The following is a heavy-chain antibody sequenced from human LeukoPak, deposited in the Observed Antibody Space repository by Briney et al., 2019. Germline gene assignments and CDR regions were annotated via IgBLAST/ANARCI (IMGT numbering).Heavy chain of an antibody. J-gene: IGHJ3*01. Sequence: SETLSLTCSVSGGPIWSGDSYWSWVRQPPGKALEWIGNIFHSGNTHYNPSLGSQFSMSVDTSKNQFSLDVRSVTAADTAVYFCARVLIADDAFDVWGQGTMVTVSS. CDR2: IFHSGNT. CDR1: GGPIWSGDSY. CDR3: ARVLIADDAFDV. V-gene: IGHV4-30-4*01.